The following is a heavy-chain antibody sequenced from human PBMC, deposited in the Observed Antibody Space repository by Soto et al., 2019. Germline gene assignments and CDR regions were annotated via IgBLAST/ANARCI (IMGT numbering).Heavy chain of an antibody. Sequence: TLSLTCTVXGGSISSYYWSWIRQPPGKGLEWIGYIYYSGSTNYNPSLKIRVTIPVNTSKNQFSLKLSSVTAADTAVYSRAGGDQRYYFDSWGRGTLVTSPQ. V-gene: IGHV4-59*01. CDR3: AGGDQRYYFDS. CDR1: GGSISSYY. D-gene: IGHD2-21*02. J-gene: IGHJ4*02. CDR2: IYYSGST.